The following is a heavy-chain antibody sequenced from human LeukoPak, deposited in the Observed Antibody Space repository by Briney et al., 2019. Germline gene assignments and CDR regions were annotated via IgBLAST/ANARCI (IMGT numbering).Heavy chain of an antibody. J-gene: IGHJ4*02. CDR1: GFTVSSNY. CDR3: ARGGVDH. V-gene: IGHV3-13*01. Sequence: GGSLRLSCVASGFTVSSNYMSWVRQAPGKGLEWVSGIGTAGEIYYPGSVKGRFTISRENAKNSLYLQMNSLRAGDTAVYYCARGGVDHWGQGTLVTVSS. CDR2: IGTAGEI. D-gene: IGHD3-16*01.